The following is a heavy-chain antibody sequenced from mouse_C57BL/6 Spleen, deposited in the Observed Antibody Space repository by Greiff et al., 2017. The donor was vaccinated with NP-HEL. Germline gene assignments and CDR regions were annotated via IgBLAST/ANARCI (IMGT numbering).Heavy chain of an antibody. CDR1: GYTFTSYW. Sequence: QVQPKQPGAELVMPGASVKLSCKASGYTFTSYWMHWVKQRPGQGLEWIGEIDPSDSYTNYNQKFKGKSTLTVDKSSSTAYMQLSSLTSEDSAVYYCARGVITTGNYFDYWGQGTTLTVSS. J-gene: IGHJ2*01. D-gene: IGHD1-1*01. CDR2: IDPSDSYT. V-gene: IGHV1-69*01. CDR3: ARGVITTGNYFDY.